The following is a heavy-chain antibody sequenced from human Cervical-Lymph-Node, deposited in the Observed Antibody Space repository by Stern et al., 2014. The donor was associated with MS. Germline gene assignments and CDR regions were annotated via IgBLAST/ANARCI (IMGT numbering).Heavy chain of an antibody. CDR3: ASDSSSSHNFDY. CDR1: GGSISSYY. CDR2: IYYSGST. D-gene: IGHD6-13*01. V-gene: IGHV4-59*01. J-gene: IGHJ4*02. Sequence: VQLEESGPGLVKPSETLSLTCTVSGGSISSYYWSWIRQPPGKGLEWIGYIYYSGSTNYNPSLKSRVTISVDTSKNQFSLKLSSVTAADTAVYYCASDSSSSHNFDYWGQGTLVTVSS.